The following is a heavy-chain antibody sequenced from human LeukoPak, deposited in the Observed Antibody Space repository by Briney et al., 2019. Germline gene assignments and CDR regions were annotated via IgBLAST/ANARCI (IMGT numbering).Heavy chain of an antibody. CDR1: GGTFSSYG. D-gene: IGHD3-10*01. CDR2: IIPIFGTP. J-gene: IGHJ6*02. Sequence: SVKVSCKASGGTFSSYGISWVRQAPGQGLEWMGGIIPIFGTPNYAQKFQGRVTITADESTSTAYMELSSLRSEDTAVYYCARGSGTITMVRGVFYGMDVWGQGTTVTVS. CDR3: ARGSGTITMVRGVFYGMDV. V-gene: IGHV1-69*13.